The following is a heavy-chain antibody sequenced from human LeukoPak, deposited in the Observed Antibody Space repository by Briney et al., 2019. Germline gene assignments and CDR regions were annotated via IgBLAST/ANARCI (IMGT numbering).Heavy chain of an antibody. Sequence: GASVKVSCKASGYTFTGYYMHWVRQAPGQGLEWMGWINPNSGGTNYAQKFQGRVTMTRDTSISTAYMELSRLRSDDTAVYYCARGGGDIVVVVAATPKNWFDPWGQGTLVTVSS. J-gene: IGHJ5*02. CDR1: GYTFTGYY. D-gene: IGHD2-15*01. V-gene: IGHV1-2*02. CDR2: INPNSGGT. CDR3: ARGGGDIVVVVAATPKNWFDP.